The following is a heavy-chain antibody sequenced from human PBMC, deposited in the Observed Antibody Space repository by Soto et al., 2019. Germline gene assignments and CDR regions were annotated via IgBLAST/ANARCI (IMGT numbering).Heavy chain of an antibody. CDR3: ARQMGGYGGDCFDY. CDR2: IYYSGST. J-gene: IGHJ4*02. Sequence: QLQLQESGPGLVKPSETLSLTCTVSGGSISSSSYYWGWIRQPPGKGLEWIGSIYYSGSTYYNPSLKRRVTISVDTSKNQFSLKLSSVTAADTAVYYCARQMGGYGGDCFDYWGQGTLVTVSS. V-gene: IGHV4-39*01. D-gene: IGHD2-21*01. CDR1: GGSISSSSYY.